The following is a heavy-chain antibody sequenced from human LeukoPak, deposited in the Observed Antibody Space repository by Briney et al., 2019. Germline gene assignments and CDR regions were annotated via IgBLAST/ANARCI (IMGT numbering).Heavy chain of an antibody. J-gene: IGHJ6*02. CDR2: IYAGGST. CDR3: ATAGSSELLWDYAMDV. V-gene: IGHV3-53*04. D-gene: IGHD3-10*01. Sequence: GGSLRLSCVAPGFTFSDYWMCWVRQALGKGLEWASLIYAGGSTYYADAVKGRFTISRHNSKNTLHLQMNSLRVEDTAVYYCATAGSSELLWDYAMDVWGQGTTVTVSS. CDR1: GFTFSDYW.